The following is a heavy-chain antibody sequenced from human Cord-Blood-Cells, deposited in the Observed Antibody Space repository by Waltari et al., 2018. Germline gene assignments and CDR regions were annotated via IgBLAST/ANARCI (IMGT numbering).Heavy chain of an antibody. Sequence: QVHLVESGGGVVPPGGSLRPSCAASGFTSSSYGTPWVHQAPGKGLEWVAFIRYDGSNKYYADSVKGRFTISRDNSKNTLYLQMNSLRAEDTAVYYCASLEYSSSSTFDYWGQGTLVTVSS. J-gene: IGHJ4*02. V-gene: IGHV3-30*02. CDR2: IRYDGSNK. CDR1: GFTSSSYG. CDR3: ASLEYSSSSTFDY. D-gene: IGHD6-6*01.